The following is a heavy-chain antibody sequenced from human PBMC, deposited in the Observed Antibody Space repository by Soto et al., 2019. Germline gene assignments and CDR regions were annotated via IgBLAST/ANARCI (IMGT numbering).Heavy chain of an antibody. CDR1: GFTFSSYA. J-gene: IGHJ3*02. D-gene: IGHD3-3*01. CDR2: ISGSGGST. CDR3: VKDPTYYDFWSGRGNAFDI. Sequence: GGSLRLSCAASGFTFSSYAMSWVRQAPGKGLEWVSAISGSGGSTYYADSVKGRFTISRDNSKNTLYLQMNSLRAEDTAVYYCVKDPTYYDFWSGRGNAFDIWGQGTMVTVSS. V-gene: IGHV3-23*01.